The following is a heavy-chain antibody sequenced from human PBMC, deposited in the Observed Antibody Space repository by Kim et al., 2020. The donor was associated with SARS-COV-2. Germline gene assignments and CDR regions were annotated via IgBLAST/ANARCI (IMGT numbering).Heavy chain of an antibody. D-gene: IGHD5-18*01. CDR1: GFTFSSYS. CDR2: ISSSSSYI. V-gene: IGHV3-21*01. J-gene: IGHJ4*02. Sequence: GGSLRLSCAASGFTFSSYSMNWVRQAPGKGLEWVSSISSSSSYIYYADSVKGRFTISRDNAKNSLYLQMNSLRAEDTAVYYCARGVTPTTAYSEGHRGLFDSWGQGTLVTVSS. CDR3: ARGVTPTTAYSEGHRGLFDS.